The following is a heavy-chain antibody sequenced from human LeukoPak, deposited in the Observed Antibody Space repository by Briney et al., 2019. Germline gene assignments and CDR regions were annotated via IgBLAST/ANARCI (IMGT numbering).Heavy chain of an antibody. J-gene: IGHJ4*02. CDR2: ISSSSSYI. V-gene: IGHV3-21*01. Sequence: GGSLRLSCAASGFTFSSYSMNWVRQAPGKGLEWVSSISSSSSYIYYADSVKGRFTISRDNAKNSLYLQMNSLRAEDTAVYYCAREALSFRSRPYFGETNEPYKQRFDYWGQGTLVTVFS. CDR1: GFTFSSYS. D-gene: IGHD2-8*01. CDR3: AREALSFRSRPYFGETNEPYKQRFDY.